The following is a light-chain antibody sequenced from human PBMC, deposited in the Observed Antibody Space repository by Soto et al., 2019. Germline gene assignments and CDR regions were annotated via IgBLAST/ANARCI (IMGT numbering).Light chain of an antibody. CDR3: QQYNNWPRAT. CDR1: QSISRN. CDR2: RAS. V-gene: IGKV3-15*01. J-gene: IGKJ4*01. Sequence: MVMAQSPGTLSVSPGEGGTLSCRASQSISRNLAWYQQKPGQAPSLLIYRASPRATGVPASISGSGSGTEFNIPISSLQYAEYAVYYCQQYNNWPRATFGGGTKVDIK.